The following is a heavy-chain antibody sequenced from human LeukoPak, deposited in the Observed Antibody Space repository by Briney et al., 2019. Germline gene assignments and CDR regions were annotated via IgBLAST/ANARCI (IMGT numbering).Heavy chain of an antibody. V-gene: IGHV1-18*01. CDR1: GYTFTSYG. CDR2: ISAYNGNT. CDR3: ARSNHRGYRSGYYVH. J-gene: IGHJ4*02. D-gene: IGHD3-22*01. Sequence: ASVKVSCKASGYTFTSYGISWVRQAPGQGLEWMGWISAYNGNTNYAQKLQGRVTMTTDTSTSTAYMELRSLGSDDTAVYYCARSNHRGYRSGYYVHWGQGTLVTVSS.